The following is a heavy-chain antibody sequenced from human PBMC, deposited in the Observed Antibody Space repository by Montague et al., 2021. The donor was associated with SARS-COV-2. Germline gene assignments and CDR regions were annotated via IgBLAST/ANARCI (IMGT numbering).Heavy chain of an antibody. D-gene: IGHD2-21*02. CDR3: ARAYCGGDCHVGP. V-gene: IGHV4-59*01. Sequence: SETLSLTCTVSVGSISNYYWTWIRQPPGKGLEWIGYICDSGSANYNPSLKSRSTISVDTSNNQFSLRLSSVTAADTAVYYCARAYCGGDCHVGPWGQGILVTVSS. CDR2: ICDSGSA. CDR1: VGSISNYY. J-gene: IGHJ5*02.